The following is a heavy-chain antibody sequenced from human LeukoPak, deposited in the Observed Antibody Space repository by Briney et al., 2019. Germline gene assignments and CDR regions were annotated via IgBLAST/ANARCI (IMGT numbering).Heavy chain of an antibody. CDR2: IIPIFGTA. V-gene: IGHV1-69*13. Sequence: SVKVSCKASGGTFSSYAISWVRQAPGQGLEWMGGIIPIFGTANYAQEFQGRVTITADESTSTAYMELSSLRSEDTAVYYCAREGYSGSYYADYWGQGTLVTVSS. D-gene: IGHD1-26*01. CDR3: AREGYSGSYYADY. CDR1: GGTFSSYA. J-gene: IGHJ4*02.